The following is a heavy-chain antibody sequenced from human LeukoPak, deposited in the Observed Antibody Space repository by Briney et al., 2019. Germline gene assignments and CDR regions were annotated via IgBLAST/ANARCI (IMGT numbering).Heavy chain of an antibody. CDR3: ARTPRTTVVTPYYYMDV. CDR1: GYTFTSYD. CDR2: MNPNSGNT. Sequence: ASVKVSCKASGYTFTSYDINWVRQATGQGLEWMGWMNPNSGNTGYAQKFQGRVTMTRNTSISTAYMELSSLRSEDTAVYYCARTPRTTVVTPYYYMDVWGKGTTVTVSS. J-gene: IGHJ6*03. V-gene: IGHV1-8*01. D-gene: IGHD4-23*01.